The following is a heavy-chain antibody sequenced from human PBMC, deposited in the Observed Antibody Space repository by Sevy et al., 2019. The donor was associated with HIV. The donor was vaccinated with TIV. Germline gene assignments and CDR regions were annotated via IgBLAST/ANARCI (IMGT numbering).Heavy chain of an antibody. J-gene: IGHJ4*02. CDR3: ARAYYYDSSAYSFDD. Sequence: ASVKVSCKASGYTFNAYFMHWVRQAPGQGLEWMGRINPNSGDTTYAQKFQGRVTMSRDTSISTAYMELHRLTSDDTAVYYCARAYYYDSSAYSFDDWGQGTLVTVSS. CDR2: INPNSGDT. CDR1: GYTFNAYF. D-gene: IGHD3-22*01. V-gene: IGHV1-2*06.